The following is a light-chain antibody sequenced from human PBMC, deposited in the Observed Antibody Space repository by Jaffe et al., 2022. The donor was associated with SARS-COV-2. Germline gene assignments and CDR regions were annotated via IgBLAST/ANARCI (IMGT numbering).Light chain of an antibody. CDR3: QQYYSTPFT. CDR1: QSALYSSNNKNY. V-gene: IGKV4-1*01. Sequence: DIVMTQSPDSLAVSLGERATINCKSSQSALYSSNNKNYLAWYQQKPAQPPKLLIYWASTRESGVPDRFSGSGSGTNFTLTISSLQAEDVAVYYCQQYYSTPFTFGPGTKVDIK. J-gene: IGKJ3*01. CDR2: WAS.